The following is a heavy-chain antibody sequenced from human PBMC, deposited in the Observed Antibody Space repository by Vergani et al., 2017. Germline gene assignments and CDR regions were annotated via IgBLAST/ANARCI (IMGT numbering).Heavy chain of an antibody. Sequence: QVQLQQWGAGLLKPSETLSLTCAVYGGSFSGYYWSWIRQPPGKGLEWSGEINHSGSTNYNPSLKSRVTISVDTSTNQFSLKLSSVTATDTAVYYCARGPLVVPAAIRVHYYSYGMDVWGQGTTVTVSS. D-gene: IGHD2-2*02. CDR3: ARGPLVVPAAIRVHYYSYGMDV. V-gene: IGHV4-34*01. CDR2: INHSGST. CDR1: GGSFSGYY. J-gene: IGHJ6*02.